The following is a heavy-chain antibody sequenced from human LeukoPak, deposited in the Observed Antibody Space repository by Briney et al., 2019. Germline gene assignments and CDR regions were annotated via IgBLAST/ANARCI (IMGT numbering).Heavy chain of an antibody. CDR3: ARDQGLSPMNYYYYYYMDV. V-gene: IGHV4-61*02. CDR1: GGSISNGSYY. D-gene: IGHD3-22*01. J-gene: IGHJ6*03. CDR2: IYTSGST. Sequence: SETLSLTCTVSGGSISNGSYYWSWIRQPAGKGLEWIGRIYTSGSTNYNPSLKSRVTISVDTSKNQFSLKLSSVTAADTAVYYCARDQGLSPMNYYYYYYMDVWGKGTTVTVSS.